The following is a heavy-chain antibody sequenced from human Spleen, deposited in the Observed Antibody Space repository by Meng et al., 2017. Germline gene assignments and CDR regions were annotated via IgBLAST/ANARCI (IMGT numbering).Heavy chain of an antibody. Sequence: GGSLRLSCAASGFTFSSYGMHWVRQAPGKGLEWVAVIWYDGSNKYYADSVKGRFTISRDNSKNTLYLQMNSLRAEDTAVYYCARDLFRQRQPNFDYWGQGTLVTVSS. CDR2: IWYDGSNK. CDR1: GFTFSSYG. J-gene: IGHJ4*02. V-gene: IGHV3-33*01. D-gene: IGHD6-25*01. CDR3: ARDLFRQRQPNFDY.